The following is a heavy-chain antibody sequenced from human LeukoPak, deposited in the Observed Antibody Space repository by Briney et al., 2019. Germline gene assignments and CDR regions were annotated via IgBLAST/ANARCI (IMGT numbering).Heavy chain of an antibody. D-gene: IGHD2-2*01. CDR1: GYTFTGYY. CDR2: INPNSGGT. CDR3: ARVPCTSASCLNWFDP. V-gene: IGHV1-2*03. J-gene: IGHJ5*02. Sequence: LGASVKVSCKASGYTFTGYYMHWVRQAPGQGLEWMGWINPNSGGTNYAQKFQGRVTMTRNTSITTAYMELSSLRSDDTAVYYCARVPCTSASCLNWFDPWGQGTLVTVSS.